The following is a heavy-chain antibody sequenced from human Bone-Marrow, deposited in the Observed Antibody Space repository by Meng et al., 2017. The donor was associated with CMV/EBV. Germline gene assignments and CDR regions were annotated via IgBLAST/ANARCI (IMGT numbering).Heavy chain of an antibody. CDR3: ARAPIRRSSSTSRVFDY. CDR2: ISSSGSSI. D-gene: IGHD6-6*01. CDR1: GFTFSSYE. J-gene: IGHJ4*02. Sequence: GESLKISCAASGFTFSSYEMNWVRRAPGKGLEWVSYISSSGSSIYYVDSVKGRFTMSRDNAKNSLYLQMNSLRAEDTAVYYCARAPIRRSSSTSRVFDYWGQGTLVTVYS. V-gene: IGHV3-48*03.